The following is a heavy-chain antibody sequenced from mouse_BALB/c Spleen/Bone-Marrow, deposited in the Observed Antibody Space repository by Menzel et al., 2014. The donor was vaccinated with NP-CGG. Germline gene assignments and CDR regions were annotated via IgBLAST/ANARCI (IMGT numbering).Heavy chain of an antibody. CDR2: IFPRNGST. J-gene: IGHJ2*01. CDR3: ARRDYYGSTYGFDY. Sequence: VQLQQSGPELVKPGASVKISCKASGYSLTSYYIHWVKQRPGQGLEWIGRIFPRNGSTKYNEKFKGKATLTADTSSSTAYMQLSSLTSEDSAVYFCARRDYYGSTYGFDYWGQGTTLTVSS. V-gene: IGHV1-66*01. CDR1: GYSLTSYY. D-gene: IGHD1-1*01.